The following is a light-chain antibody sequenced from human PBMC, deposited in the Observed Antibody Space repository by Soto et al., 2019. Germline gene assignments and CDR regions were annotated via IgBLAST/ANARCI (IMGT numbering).Light chain of an antibody. CDR2: EAS. CDR1: HDISTF. Sequence: DSQLTLTPSLLSASIGDRVTITCRASHDISTFLAWYQQKPGKAPKLLIYEASTLQSGVPSRFSGSGSGTEFTLTISGLLPEDFAAYHCQQLYSLPFTFGQGTRLEIK. V-gene: IGKV1-9*01. CDR3: QQLYSLPFT. J-gene: IGKJ5*01.